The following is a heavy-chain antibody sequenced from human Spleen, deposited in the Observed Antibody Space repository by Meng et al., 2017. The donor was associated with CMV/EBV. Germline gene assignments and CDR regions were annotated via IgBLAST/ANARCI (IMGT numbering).Heavy chain of an antibody. V-gene: IGHV3-74*01. CDR1: GFSFSYYW. CDR3: SIGQNGNYSPLGY. D-gene: IGHD1-7*01. CDR2: IKGDGSVT. J-gene: IGHJ4*02. Sequence: GGSLRLSCAASGFSFSYYWMYWVRQAPGKGLVWVSRIKGDGSVTTYADSVKGRFTMSRDNAKNTVYLQMTSLTVEDTAVYFCSIGQNGNYSPLGYWGQGTLVTVSS.